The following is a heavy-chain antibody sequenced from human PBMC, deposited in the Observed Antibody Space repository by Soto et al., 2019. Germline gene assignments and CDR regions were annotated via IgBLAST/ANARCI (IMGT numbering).Heavy chain of an antibody. CDR1: GYTFTGYY. Sequence: ASVKVSCKASGYTFTGYYMHWVRQAPGQGLEWMGWINPNSGGTNYAQKFQGWVTMTRDTSISTAYMELSRLRSDDTAVYYCAINSNYAWVEGYFDYWGQGTLVTVSS. D-gene: IGHD4-4*01. CDR2: INPNSGGT. V-gene: IGHV1-2*04. J-gene: IGHJ4*02. CDR3: AINSNYAWVEGYFDY.